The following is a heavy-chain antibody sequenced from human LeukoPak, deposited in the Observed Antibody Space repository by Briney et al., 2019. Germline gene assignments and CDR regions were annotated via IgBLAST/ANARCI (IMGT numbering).Heavy chain of an antibody. CDR2: IVSSSANI. J-gene: IGHJ4*02. Sequence: PGGSLRLSCAASGFTFSSYSMNWVRQAPGKGLEWVSSIVSSSANIYYADSVKGRFTISRDNAKNSVYLQMNSLRVEDTAVYYCARGLCGGDCYDYWGQGNLVTVSS. V-gene: IGHV3-21*01. D-gene: IGHD2-21*01. CDR1: GFTFSSYS. CDR3: ARGLCGGDCYDY.